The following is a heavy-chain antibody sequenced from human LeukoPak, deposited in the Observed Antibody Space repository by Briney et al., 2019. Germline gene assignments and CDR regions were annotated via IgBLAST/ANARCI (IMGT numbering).Heavy chain of an antibody. D-gene: IGHD3/OR15-3a*01. Sequence: PGGSLRLSCAASGFTFNNCAMSWVRHAPGQGLQWDSGISGCGGRTYYADSVKGRFTISRDNSKNTLYLQTNSLRAEDTAVYYCAKAMISDSSYFDYWGQGTLVTVSS. J-gene: IGHJ4*02. V-gene: IGHV3-23*01. CDR3: AKAMISDSSYFDY. CDR1: GFTFNNCA. CDR2: ISGCGGRT.